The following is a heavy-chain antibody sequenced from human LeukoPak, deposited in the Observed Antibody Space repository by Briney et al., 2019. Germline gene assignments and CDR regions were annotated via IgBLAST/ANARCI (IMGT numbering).Heavy chain of an antibody. Sequence: SETLSLTCTVSGGSISSYYWSWIRQPPGKGLEWIGYIYYSGSTNYNPSLKSRVTISVDTSKNQFSLKLSSVTAADTAVYYCARGRARGKFDYWGQGTLVTVSS. CDR2: IYYSGST. D-gene: IGHD3-10*01. CDR1: GGSISSYY. J-gene: IGHJ4*02. V-gene: IGHV4-59*12. CDR3: ARGRARGKFDY.